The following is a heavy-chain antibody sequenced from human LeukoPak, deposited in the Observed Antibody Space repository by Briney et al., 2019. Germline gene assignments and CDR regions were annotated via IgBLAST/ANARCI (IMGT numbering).Heavy chain of an antibody. Sequence: PGGSLRLSCAASGFTFNNYGMSWVRQAPGKGLEWVSAISGSGGSTFYADSVKGRFTISRDNSKNTLYLQMNSLRAEDTAVYYCARERTGDGYNYAYWGQGTLVTVSS. CDR1: GFTFNNYG. V-gene: IGHV3-23*01. D-gene: IGHD5-24*01. CDR2: ISGSGGST. CDR3: ARERTGDGYNYAY. J-gene: IGHJ4*02.